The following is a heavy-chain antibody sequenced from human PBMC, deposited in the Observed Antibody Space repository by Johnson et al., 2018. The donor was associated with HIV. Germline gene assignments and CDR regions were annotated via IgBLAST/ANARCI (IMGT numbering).Heavy chain of an antibody. D-gene: IGHD4-23*01. CDR3: AKDVLRWYPRSAFDI. CDR2: ISGSGADS. J-gene: IGHJ3*02. Sequence: VQLVESGGGLVQPGGSLRLSCAASGFTFSSYVMNWVRQAPGKGLEWVSGISGSGADSNYADSVKGRFAVSRDNSKNTLYLQMNSLRAEDTAVYYCAKDVLRWYPRSAFDIWGQGTMVTVSS. CDR1: GFTFSSYV. V-gene: IGHV3-23*04.